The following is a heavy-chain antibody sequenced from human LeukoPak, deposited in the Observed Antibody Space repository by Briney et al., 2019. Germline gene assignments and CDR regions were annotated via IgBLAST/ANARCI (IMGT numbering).Heavy chain of an antibody. J-gene: IGHJ4*02. CDR1: GGSISSSSYY. CDR2: IYYSGST. D-gene: IGHD3-22*01. Sequence: PSETLSLTCTVSGGSISSSSYYWGWIRQPPGKGLEWIGSIYYSGSTYYNPSLKSRVTISVDTSKNQFSLKLSSVTAADTAVYYCARGKVSSGYYYYFDYWGQGTLVTVSS. CDR3: ARGKVSSGYYYYFDY. V-gene: IGHV4-39*07.